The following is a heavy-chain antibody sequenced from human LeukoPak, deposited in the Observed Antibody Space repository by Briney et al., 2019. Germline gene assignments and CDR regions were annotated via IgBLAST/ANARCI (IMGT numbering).Heavy chain of an antibody. D-gene: IGHD3-3*01. V-gene: IGHV1-69*13. J-gene: IGHJ3*02. CDR1: GGTFSSYA. CDR2: IIPIFDTA. Sequence: GASVKVSCKASGGTFSSYAISWVRQAPGQGLEWMGGIIPIFDTANYAQKFQGRVTITADESTSTAYMELSSLRSEDTAVYYCARSLYDFWSGSPTHNTHDAFDIWGQGTMVTVSS. CDR3: ARSLYDFWSGSPTHNTHDAFDI.